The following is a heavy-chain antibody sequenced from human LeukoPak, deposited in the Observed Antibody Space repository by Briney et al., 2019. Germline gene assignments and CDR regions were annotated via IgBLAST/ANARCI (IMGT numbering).Heavy chain of an antibody. CDR2: IIPIFGTA. J-gene: IGHJ4*02. Sequence: SVKVSCKASGYTFTSYGISWVRQAPGQGLEWMGGIIPIFGTANYAQKFQGRVTITTDESTSTAYMELSSLRSEDTAVYYCARDSSGYFANFDYWGQGTLVTVSS. D-gene: IGHD3-22*01. CDR1: GYTFTSYG. V-gene: IGHV1-69*05. CDR3: ARDSSGYFANFDY.